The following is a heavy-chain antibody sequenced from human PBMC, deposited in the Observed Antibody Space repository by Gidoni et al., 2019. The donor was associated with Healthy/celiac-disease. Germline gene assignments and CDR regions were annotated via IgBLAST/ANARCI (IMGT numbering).Heavy chain of an antibody. D-gene: IGHD1-26*01. Sequence: QVQLVQSGAEVTKPGASVKVSCKVSGYPLPELSMHWVRQAPGKGLEWMGGFDPEDGETIYAQKFQGRVTMTEDTSTDTAYMELSSLRSEDTAVYYCATSRRGAWRLPYYFDYWGQGTLVTVSS. CDR3: ATSRRGAWRLPYYFDY. V-gene: IGHV1-24*01. J-gene: IGHJ4*02. CDR2: FDPEDGET. CDR1: GYPLPELS.